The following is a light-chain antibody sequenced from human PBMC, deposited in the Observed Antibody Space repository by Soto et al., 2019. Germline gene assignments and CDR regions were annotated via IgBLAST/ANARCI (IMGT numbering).Light chain of an antibody. J-gene: IGLJ2*01. Sequence: QSALTQPASVSGSPGQSITLSCTGTSSDIGDYDYVSWYQRHPVKAPKLIIYDVNNLPSGVSDRFSGSKSGNTASLTISGLQAEDEADYYCNSYSSGSTHVIFGGGTKLTVL. CDR1: SSDIGDYDY. CDR3: NSYSSGSTHVI. V-gene: IGLV2-14*03. CDR2: DVN.